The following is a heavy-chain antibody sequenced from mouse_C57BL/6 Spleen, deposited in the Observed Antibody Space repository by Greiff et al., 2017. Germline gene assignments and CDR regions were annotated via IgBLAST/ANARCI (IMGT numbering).Heavy chain of an antibody. CDR2: IDPENGDT. J-gene: IGHJ3*01. CDR1: GFNIKDDY. CDR3: TTPLGGFAY. Sequence: EVKLQESGAELVRPGASVKLSCTASGFNIKDDYMHWVKQRPEQGLEWIGWIDPENGDTEYASKFQGKATITADTSSNTAYLQLSSLTSEDTAVYYCTTPLGGFAYWGQGTLVTVSA. D-gene: IGHD4-1*01. V-gene: IGHV14-4*01.